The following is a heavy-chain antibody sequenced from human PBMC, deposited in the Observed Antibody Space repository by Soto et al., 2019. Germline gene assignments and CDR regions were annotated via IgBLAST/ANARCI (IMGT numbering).Heavy chain of an antibody. V-gene: IGHV4-39*01. CDR3: XRHWDIVVVPAGNWFDP. Sequence: PSETLSLTCTVSGGSISSSSYYWGWIRQPPGKGLEWIGSIYYSGSTYYNPSLKSRVTISVDTSKNQFSLKLSSVTAADTAVYYCXRHWDIVVVPAGNWFDPWGQGTLVTVSS. D-gene: IGHD2-2*01. CDR2: IYYSGST. CDR1: GGSISSSSYY. J-gene: IGHJ5*02.